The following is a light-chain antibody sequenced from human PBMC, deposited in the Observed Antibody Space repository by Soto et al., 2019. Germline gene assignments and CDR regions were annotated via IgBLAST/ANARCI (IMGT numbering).Light chain of an antibody. V-gene: IGKV3-20*01. Sequence: EIVLTQSPGTLSLSPGERATLSCRASQSVSGTYLAWYQQKPGQAPRLLIYGASSRASGIPDRFSGSGSGTDFTLTVSRLGPEDFAVYYCQQYGSSPPYTFGQGTKVEIK. CDR1: QSVSGTY. CDR2: GAS. CDR3: QQYGSSPPYT. J-gene: IGKJ2*01.